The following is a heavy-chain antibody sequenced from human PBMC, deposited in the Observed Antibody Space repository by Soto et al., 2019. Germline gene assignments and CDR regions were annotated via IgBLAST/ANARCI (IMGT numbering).Heavy chain of an antibody. CDR1: GFSFSGAV. J-gene: IGHJ4*02. D-gene: IGHD3-10*01. V-gene: IGHV3-73*02. CDR3: IHYGSGSYSTAY. CDR2: ISDRTQNYAT. Sequence: EVQVVESGGGLVQPGGSLKLSCAASGFSFSGAVMHWVRQASGKGLEWVGRISDRTQNYATTYAASVQGRFTISRDDSKDTAYLQMNSLKTEDTALYYCIHYGSGSYSTAYWGPGTLVTVSS.